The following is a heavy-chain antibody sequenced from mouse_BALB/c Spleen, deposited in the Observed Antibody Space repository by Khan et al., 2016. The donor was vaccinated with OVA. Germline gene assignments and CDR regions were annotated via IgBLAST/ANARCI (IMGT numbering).Heavy chain of an antibody. V-gene: IGHV1-18*01. CDR2: INPNNGDT. Sequence: EVQLQQSGPELVKPGASVKIPCKASGYTFTDYNMDWVKQSHGKSLEWIGDINPNNGDTFYNQKFKGKATLTVDKSSSTAFMELRSLTSEDTAVYYCARTGYGCLGYWGQGTTLTVSS. CDR1: GYTFTDYN. CDR3: ARTGYGCLGY. D-gene: IGHD1-1*01. J-gene: IGHJ2*01.